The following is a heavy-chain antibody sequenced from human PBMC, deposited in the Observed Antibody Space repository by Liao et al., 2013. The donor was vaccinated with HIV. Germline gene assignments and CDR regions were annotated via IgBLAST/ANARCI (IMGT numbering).Heavy chain of an antibody. V-gene: IGHV4-59*01. CDR2: IYYDGST. CDR3: AGWVLLRGFDY. Sequence: QVQLQESGSGLVKPSETLSLTCTVSGGSINSYYWSWIRQPPGKGLEWVGYIYYDGSTNFNPSLKSRVTLSIDTSKNQFSLKLSSLTAADTAVYYCAGWVLLRGFDYWGQGTLVTVSS. J-gene: IGHJ4*02. CDR1: GGSINSYY. D-gene: IGHD1-26*01.